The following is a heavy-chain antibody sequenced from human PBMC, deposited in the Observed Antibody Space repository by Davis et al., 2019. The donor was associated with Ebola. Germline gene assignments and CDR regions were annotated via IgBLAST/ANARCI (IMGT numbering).Heavy chain of an antibody. CDR2: ISSSSSYI. CDR3: ARDPVDVVTILGVMHYGMDV. J-gene: IGHJ6*02. Sequence: GGSLRLSCAASGFTFSSYSMNWVRQAPGKGLEWVSSISSSSSYIYYADSVKGRFTISRDNAKNSLDLQVNSLRADDTGVYHCARDPVDVVTILGVMHYGMDVWGQGTTVTVSS. CDR1: GFTFSSYS. V-gene: IGHV3-21*01. D-gene: IGHD3-3*01.